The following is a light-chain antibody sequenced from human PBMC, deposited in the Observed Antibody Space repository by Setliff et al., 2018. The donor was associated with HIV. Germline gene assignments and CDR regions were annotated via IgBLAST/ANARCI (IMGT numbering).Light chain of an antibody. Sequence: QSALTQPASMSGSPGQSITISCTGSSDDVGGSNYVSWYQQHPGKAPNLIIYEVTVRPSGVSSRFSGSKSGNTASLTISGLQAEDEADYYCSSYTSSSTLIVFGTGTKVTVL. V-gene: IGLV2-14*01. CDR3: SSYTSSSTLIV. CDR2: EVT. J-gene: IGLJ1*01. CDR1: SDDVGGSNY.